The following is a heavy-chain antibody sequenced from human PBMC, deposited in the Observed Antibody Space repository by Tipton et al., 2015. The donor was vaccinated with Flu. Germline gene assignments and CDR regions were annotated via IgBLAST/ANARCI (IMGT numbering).Heavy chain of an antibody. CDR1: GGSISSGSYY. CDR3: ARGVIYYDSSGPITDAFDI. J-gene: IGHJ3*02. CDR2: IYTSGST. Sequence: TLSLTCTVSGGSISSGSYYWSWIRQPAGKGLEWIGRIYTSGSTNYNPSLKSRVTISVDTSKNQFSLKLSSVTAAVTAVYYCARGVIYYDSSGPITDAFDIWGQGTMVTVSS. D-gene: IGHD3-22*01. V-gene: IGHV4-61*02.